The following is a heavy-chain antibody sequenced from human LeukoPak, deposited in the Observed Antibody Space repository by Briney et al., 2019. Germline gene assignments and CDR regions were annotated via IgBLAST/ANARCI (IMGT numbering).Heavy chain of an antibody. Sequence: SETLSLTCTVYGGSISSYYWSWLRQPAGKGLEWIGRIYTSGSTNYNPSLTSRVTMSVDTSKNQFSLKLSSVTAADTAVYYCAREPHSSGWYRDAFDIWGQGTMVTVSS. J-gene: IGHJ3*02. CDR3: AREPHSSGWYRDAFDI. V-gene: IGHV4-4*07. CDR1: GGSISSYY. CDR2: IYTSGST. D-gene: IGHD6-19*01.